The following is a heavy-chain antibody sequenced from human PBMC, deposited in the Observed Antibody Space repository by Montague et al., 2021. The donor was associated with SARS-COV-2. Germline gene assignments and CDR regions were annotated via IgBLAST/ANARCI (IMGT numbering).Heavy chain of an antibody. CDR1: GGSFSGYY. D-gene: IGHD3-22*01. CDR2: INHSGST. V-gene: IGHV4-34*01. Sequence: SETLSLTCAVYGGSFSGYYWSWIRQPPGKGLEWIGEINHSGSTKYNPSLKRRVTISVDTSTNQFSLKLSSVTAADTAVYYCARGTKRLFTYDFGSSGYACDYWGQGTLVTVSS. J-gene: IGHJ4*02. CDR3: ARGTKRLFTYDFGSSGYACDY.